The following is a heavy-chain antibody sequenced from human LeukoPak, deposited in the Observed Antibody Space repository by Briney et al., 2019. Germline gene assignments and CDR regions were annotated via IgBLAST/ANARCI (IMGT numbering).Heavy chain of an antibody. D-gene: IGHD2/OR15-2a*01. Sequence: PSETLSLTSGVSGGSISRDYWSWIPQSPGQERKCIGYMCYTGSTNYNSSLKSRVTMSLDTSKNQSSLKLTSVTAADTAVYLCASGAYNTLSEGPYFYYMDVWGKGTTVTVSS. V-gene: IGHV4-59*01. J-gene: IGHJ6*03. CDR1: GGSISRDY. CDR2: MCYTGST. CDR3: ASGAYNTLSEGPYFYYMDV.